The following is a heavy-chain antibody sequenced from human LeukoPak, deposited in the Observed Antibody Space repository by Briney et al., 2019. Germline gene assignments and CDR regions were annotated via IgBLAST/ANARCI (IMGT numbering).Heavy chain of an antibody. Sequence: PGESLKISCKGSGYSFTSYWIGWVRQMPGKGLEWMGIIYPGDSDTRYSPSFQGQVTISADKSISTAYLQWSSLKASNTAMYYCARYDYVWGSYRPLDYWGQGTLVTVSS. CDR3: ARYDYVWGSYRPLDY. CDR1: GYSFTSYW. J-gene: IGHJ4*02. CDR2: IYPGDSDT. V-gene: IGHV5-51*01. D-gene: IGHD3-16*02.